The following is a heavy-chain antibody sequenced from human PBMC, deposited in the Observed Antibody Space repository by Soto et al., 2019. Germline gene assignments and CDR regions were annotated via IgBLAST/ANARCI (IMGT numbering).Heavy chain of an antibody. V-gene: IGHV3-7*05. CDR2: IKQEGNEK. CDR3: GRVASIAAVY. J-gene: IGHJ4*02. CDR1: GFTFSSYW. D-gene: IGHD6-13*01. Sequence: EVQLVESGGGLVQPGGSLSLSCAASGFTFSSYWLSWVRQAPGKGMEWVANIKQEGNEKSDGVSVRGRFTSSRDTAKNSLFLQMNSLRAEETAVSYCGRVASIAAVYWGQGTLVTVSS.